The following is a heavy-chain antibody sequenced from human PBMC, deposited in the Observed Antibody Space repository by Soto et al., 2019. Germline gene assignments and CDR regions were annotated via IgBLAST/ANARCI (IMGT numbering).Heavy chain of an antibody. CDR1: GGTIRSSSYY. V-gene: IGHV4-39*07. J-gene: IGHJ5*02. CDR2: IYYSGST. D-gene: IGHD2-2*01. Sequence: PSETLSLTCPVSGGTIRSSSYYWGWIRQPPGKGLEWIGSIYYSGSTNYNPSLKSRVTISVDTSKNQFSLKLSSVTAADTAVYYCARGLAFRYCSSTSCYPFDPWGQGTLVTVSS. CDR3: ARGLAFRYCSSTSCYPFDP.